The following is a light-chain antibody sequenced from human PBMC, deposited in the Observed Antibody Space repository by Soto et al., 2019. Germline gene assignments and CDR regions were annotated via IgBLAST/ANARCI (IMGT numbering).Light chain of an antibody. J-gene: IGKJ5*01. CDR3: QQSYSTPIT. Sequence: EIRVTQSPSSLSASVGDRVTITCRASQSISSYLNWYQQKPGKAPKLLIYAASSLQSGVPSRFSGSGSGTDFTLTISSLQPEDFATYYCQQSYSTPITFAQGTRLEIK. CDR1: QSISSY. V-gene: IGKV1-39*01. CDR2: AAS.